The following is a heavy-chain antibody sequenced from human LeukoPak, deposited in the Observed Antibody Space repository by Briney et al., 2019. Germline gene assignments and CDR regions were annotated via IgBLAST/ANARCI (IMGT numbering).Heavy chain of an antibody. D-gene: IGHD3-10*01. J-gene: IGHJ4*02. Sequence: ASVKVSCKASGYTFTGYYMHWARQAPGQGLEWMGWINPNSGGTNYAQKFQGRVTMTRDTSISTAYMELSRLRSDDTAVYYCARALRRITMVQGVIPYWGQGTLVTVSS. CDR1: GYTFTGYY. V-gene: IGHV1-2*02. CDR2: INPNSGGT. CDR3: ARALRRITMVQGVIPY.